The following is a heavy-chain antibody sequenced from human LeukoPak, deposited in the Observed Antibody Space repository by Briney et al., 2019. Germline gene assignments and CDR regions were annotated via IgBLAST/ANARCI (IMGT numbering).Heavy chain of an antibody. CDR2: IDPSDSYT. CDR1: GYSFTSYW. CDR3: ARASQLNSGQWLVHIDY. J-gene: IGHJ4*02. V-gene: IGHV5-10-1*01. Sequence: PGESLKISCKGSGYSFTSYWISWVRQMPGKGLEWMGRIDPSDSYTNYSPSFQGHVTISADKSISTAYLQWSSLEASDTAMYYCARASQLNSGQWLVHIDYWGQGTLVTVSS. D-gene: IGHD6-19*01.